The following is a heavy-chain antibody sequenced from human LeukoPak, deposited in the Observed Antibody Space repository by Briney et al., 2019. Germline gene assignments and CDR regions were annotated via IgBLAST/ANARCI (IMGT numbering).Heavy chain of an antibody. Sequence: GSLRPSCAASGFTFSSYSMNWVRQAPGKGLEWVSSISSSSSYIYYADSVKGRFTISRDNAKNSLYLQMNSLRAEDTAVYYCATVEMATSWPYYYYMDVWGKGTTVTVSS. CDR3: ATVEMATSWPYYYYMDV. CDR2: ISSSSSYI. J-gene: IGHJ6*03. CDR1: GFTFSSYS. V-gene: IGHV3-21*01. D-gene: IGHD5-24*01.